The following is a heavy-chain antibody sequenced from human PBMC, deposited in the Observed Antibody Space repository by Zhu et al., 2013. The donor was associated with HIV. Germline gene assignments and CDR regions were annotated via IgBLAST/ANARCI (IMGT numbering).Heavy chain of an antibody. V-gene: IGHV1-18*01. J-gene: IGHJ6*03. CDR3: ARGVIAAAVYYYYMDV. Sequence: QVVQSGGEVKEPGASVRVSCKTSGYTFSDYGISWVRQAPGQGLEWVGWISAYTGNSDSAQKVQGRITMTTDTSTSTAYMELRSLRSDDTAVYYCARGVIAAAVYYYYMDVWGKGPRSPSP. CDR2: ISAYTGNS. D-gene: IGHD6-13*01. CDR1: GYTFSDYG.